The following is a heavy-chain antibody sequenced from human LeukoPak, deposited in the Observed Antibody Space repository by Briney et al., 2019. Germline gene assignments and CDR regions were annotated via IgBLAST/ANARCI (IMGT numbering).Heavy chain of an antibody. CDR1: GFTFSSYG. Sequence: GGSLRLSCAASGFTFSSYGMSWVRQAPGKGLEWVSGINWNGGSTGYADSVKGRFTISRDNAKNSLYLQMNSLRAEDTALYYCARVRIAAADAFDIWGQGTMVTVSS. V-gene: IGHV3-20*04. J-gene: IGHJ3*02. CDR2: INWNGGST. D-gene: IGHD6-13*01. CDR3: ARVRIAAADAFDI.